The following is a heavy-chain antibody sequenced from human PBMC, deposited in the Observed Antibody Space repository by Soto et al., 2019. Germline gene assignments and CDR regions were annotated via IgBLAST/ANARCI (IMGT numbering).Heavy chain of an antibody. CDR1: GSPASSNT. D-gene: IGHD3-22*01. J-gene: IGHJ3*02. CDR3: ARFGEGTMIVRGEDAFDI. CDR2: FYSGGSK. V-gene: IGHV3-53*01. Sequence: GGSLRPPCPALGSPASSNTMTWAGQAPGKGLEWAPVFYSGGSKYYADPVKGRFTISRDNPKTRLYLQMNSLRAEDTAVYYCARFGEGTMIVRGEDAFDIWGQGTMVTVSS.